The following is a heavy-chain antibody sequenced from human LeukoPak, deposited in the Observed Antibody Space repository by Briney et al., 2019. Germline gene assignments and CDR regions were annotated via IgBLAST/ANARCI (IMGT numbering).Heavy chain of an antibody. D-gene: IGHD4-11*01. J-gene: IGHJ4*02. Sequence: SETLSLTCTVSGGSISSGGYYWSWIRQHPGKALEWIGYIYYSGSTYYNPSLKSRVTISVDTSKNQFSLKLSSVTAADTAVYYCARDPLPIMTPVDYWGQGTLVTVSS. CDR3: ARDPLPIMTPVDY. V-gene: IGHV4-31*03. CDR2: IYYSGST. CDR1: GGSISSGGYY.